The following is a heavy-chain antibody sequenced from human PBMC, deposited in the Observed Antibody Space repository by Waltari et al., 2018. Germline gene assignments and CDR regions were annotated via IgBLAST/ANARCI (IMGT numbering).Heavy chain of an antibody. V-gene: IGHV1-69*01. CDR2: IIPICGTA. D-gene: IGHD3-3*01. CDR3: ARNLPTYYDFWSGYTYDY. CDR1: GGTFSSYA. Sequence: QVQLVQSGAEVKKPGSSVKVSCKASGGTFSSYAISWVRQAPGQGLEWMGGIIPICGTANYAQKFQGRVTITADESTSTAYMELSSLRSEDTAVYYCARNLPTYYDFWSGYTYDYWGQGTLVTVSS. J-gene: IGHJ4*02.